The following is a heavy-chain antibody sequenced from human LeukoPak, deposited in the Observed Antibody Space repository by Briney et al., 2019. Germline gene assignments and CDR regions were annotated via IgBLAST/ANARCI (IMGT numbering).Heavy chain of an antibody. Sequence: PGGSLRLSCAASGFTFSSYAMSWVRQAPGKGLEWVSAISGSGGSTYYADSVEGRFTISRDNSKNTLYLQMNSLRAEDTAVYYCAKDIVVVPAAKDYWGQGTLVTVSS. J-gene: IGHJ4*02. D-gene: IGHD2-2*01. CDR2: ISGSGGST. CDR3: AKDIVVVPAAKDY. V-gene: IGHV3-23*01. CDR1: GFTFSSYA.